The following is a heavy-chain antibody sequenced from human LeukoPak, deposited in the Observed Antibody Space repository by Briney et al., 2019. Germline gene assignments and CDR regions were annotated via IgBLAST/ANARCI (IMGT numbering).Heavy chain of an antibody. V-gene: IGHV3-30-3*01. J-gene: IGHJ4*02. CDR2: ISYDGSNK. CDR1: GFTFSDAW. Sequence: GGSLRLSCAASGFTFSDAWMSWVRQAPGKGLEWVAVISYDGSNKYYADSVKGRFTISRDNSKNTLYLQMNSLRAEDTAVYYCASQTELGYWGQGTLVTVSS. CDR3: ASQTELGY. D-gene: IGHD1-26*01.